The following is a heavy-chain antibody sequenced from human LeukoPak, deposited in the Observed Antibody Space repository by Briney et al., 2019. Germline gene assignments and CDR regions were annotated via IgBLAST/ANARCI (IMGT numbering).Heavy chain of an antibody. J-gene: IGHJ4*02. CDR2: VSNSGSGST. CDR1: GGXVSGSY. D-gene: IGHD1-26*01. CDR3: AKWNGGRYHFAS. Sequence: SETLSLTCTVSGGXVSGSYCNWLRQPPGEGLEWIGYVSNSGSGSTKYNPSLESRVTMSVETSKNQFSLKLSSVTAADTAVYYCAKWNGGRYHFASWGQGTLVTVSS. V-gene: IGHV4-59*02.